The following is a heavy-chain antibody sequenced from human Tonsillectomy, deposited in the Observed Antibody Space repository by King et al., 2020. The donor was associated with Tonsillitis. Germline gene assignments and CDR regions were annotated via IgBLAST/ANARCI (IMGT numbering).Heavy chain of an antibody. V-gene: IGHV4-4*07. CDR3: ARDSLYYSDSSGYYLDDGFDI. CDR2: IYTSETT. D-gene: IGHD3-22*01. Sequence: VQLQESGPGLVKPSETLSLTCTVSGDSISSYYWSWIWQPAGKGLEWIGRIYTSETTNYNPSLKSRVTMSVDTSKNQFSLKLTSVTAADTAVYYCARDSLYYSDSSGYYLDDGFDIWGQGTMLTVSS. J-gene: IGHJ3*02. CDR1: GDSISSYY.